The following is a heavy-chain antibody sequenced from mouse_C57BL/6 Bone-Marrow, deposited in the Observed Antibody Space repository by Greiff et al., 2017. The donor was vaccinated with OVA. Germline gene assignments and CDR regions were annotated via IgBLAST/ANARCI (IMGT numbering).Heavy chain of an antibody. CDR1: GYTFTSYW. Sequence: QVQLQQPGAELVKPGASVKMSCKASGYTFTSYWITWVKQRPGQGLEWIGDIYPGSGSTNYNEKFKSKATLTVDTSSRTAYMQLSSLTSEDSAVYYCARGPPTHYYAMDYWGQGTSVTVSS. J-gene: IGHJ4*01. CDR2: IYPGSGST. CDR3: ARGPPTHYYAMDY. V-gene: IGHV1-55*01.